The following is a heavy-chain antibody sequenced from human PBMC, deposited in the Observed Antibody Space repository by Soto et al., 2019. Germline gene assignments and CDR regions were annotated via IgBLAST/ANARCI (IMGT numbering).Heavy chain of an antibody. CDR2: IWYDGSNK. D-gene: IGHD3-9*01. Sequence: GGSLRLSCAASGFTFSSYGMHWARQAPGKGLEWVAVIWYDGSNKYYADSVKGRFTISRDNSKNTLYLQMNSLRAEDTGVYYCARDRGILTGPYNWFDSWGQGTLVTVSS. J-gene: IGHJ5*01. CDR1: GFTFSSYG. V-gene: IGHV3-33*01. CDR3: ARDRGILTGPYNWFDS.